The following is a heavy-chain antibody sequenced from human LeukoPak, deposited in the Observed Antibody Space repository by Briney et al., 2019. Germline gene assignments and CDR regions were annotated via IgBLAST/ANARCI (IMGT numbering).Heavy chain of an antibody. CDR2: IIPNNGDT. CDR1: GYTFSDYY. Sequence: ASVKVSCKASGYTFSDYYVHWVRQAPGQGLEWMGWIIPNNGDTNNAQKFQGRVTMTRDTSITTAYMELSSLRSDDTAVYYCARDDYADTRWFDPWGQGTLVTVSS. D-gene: IGHD4-17*01. V-gene: IGHV1-2*02. J-gene: IGHJ5*02. CDR3: ARDDYADTRWFDP.